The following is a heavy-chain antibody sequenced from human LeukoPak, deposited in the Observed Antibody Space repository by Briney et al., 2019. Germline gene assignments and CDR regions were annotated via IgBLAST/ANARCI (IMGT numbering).Heavy chain of an antibody. Sequence: ASVKVSCKASGYSFTSYGISWVRQAPGQGLEWMGWISTYNANTNYALKLQGRVTLTTGTSTSTAYMELKSLRSDDTAVYYCAREECSIGVCYPSGYWGQGTLVTVSS. CDR3: AREECSIGVCYPSGY. CDR2: ISTYNANT. J-gene: IGHJ4*02. D-gene: IGHD2-8*01. CDR1: GYSFTSYG. V-gene: IGHV1-18*01.